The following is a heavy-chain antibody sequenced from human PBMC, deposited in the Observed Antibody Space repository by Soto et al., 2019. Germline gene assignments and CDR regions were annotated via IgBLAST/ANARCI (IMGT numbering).Heavy chain of an antibody. V-gene: IGHV4-30-2*01. CDR1: GGSISSGGYS. J-gene: IGHJ4*02. Sequence: TLSLTCVVSGGSISSGGYSWSWIRQPPGKGLEWIGYVFHSGSTYYSPSLKSRVTISIDGSKNQFSLKLTSVTAADTAVYYCARGSYGAGSDYWGQGILVTVSS. CDR2: VFHSGST. D-gene: IGHD3-10*01. CDR3: ARGSYGAGSDY.